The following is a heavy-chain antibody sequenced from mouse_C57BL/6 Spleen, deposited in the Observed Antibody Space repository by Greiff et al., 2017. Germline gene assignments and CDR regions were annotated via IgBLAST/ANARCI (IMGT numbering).Heavy chain of an antibody. D-gene: IGHD2-12*01. Sequence: QVQLQQPGAELVMPGASVKLSCKASGYTFTSYWMHWVKQRPGQGLEWIGEIDPSDSYPNYNQQFKGKSTLTVDKSSSPAYMQLSSLTSEDSAVYYCARRGCYSAWFAYWGQGTLVTVSA. CDR1: GYTFTSYW. CDR2: IDPSDSYP. J-gene: IGHJ3*01. V-gene: IGHV1-69*01. CDR3: ARRGCYSAWFAY.